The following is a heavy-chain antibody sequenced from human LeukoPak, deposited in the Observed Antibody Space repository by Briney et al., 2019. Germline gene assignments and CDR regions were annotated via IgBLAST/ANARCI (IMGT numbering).Heavy chain of an antibody. CDR3: ARIRDTMVRETGDY. J-gene: IGHJ4*02. CDR1: GFTFNNYA. D-gene: IGHD3-10*01. Sequence: GGSLRLSCAASGFTFNNYAMSWVRQAPGKGLEWVSSISSSSSYIYYADSVKGRFTISRDNAKNSLYLQMNSLRAEDTAVYYCARIRDTMVRETGDYWGQGTLGTVSS. CDR2: ISSSSSYI. V-gene: IGHV3-21*01.